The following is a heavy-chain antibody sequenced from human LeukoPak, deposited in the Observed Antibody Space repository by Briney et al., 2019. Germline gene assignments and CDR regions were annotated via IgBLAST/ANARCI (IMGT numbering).Heavy chain of an antibody. J-gene: IGHJ4*02. V-gene: IGHV1-2*02. CDR3: ARGQNDFWSGSDDY. CDR2: INPNSGGT. CDR1: GGTFSSYA. Sequence: ASVKVSCKASGGTFSSYAISWVRQAPGQGLEWMGWINPNSGGTNYAQKFQGRVTMTRDTSISTAYMELSRLRSDDTAVYYCARGQNDFWSGSDDYWGQGTLVTVSS. D-gene: IGHD3-3*01.